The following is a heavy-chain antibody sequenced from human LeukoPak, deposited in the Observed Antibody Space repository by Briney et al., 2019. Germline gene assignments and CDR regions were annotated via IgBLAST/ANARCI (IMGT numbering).Heavy chain of an antibody. Sequence: PGGSLRLSCAASGFTFTDYSMTWIRQAPGKGLEWVSGISESIGNTYYADSVKGRFTISRDHSKNTLYLQMNSLRAEDTALYYWAKKEKGPTRRFFDYWGKGTLVSVSS. D-gene: IGHD3-3*01. V-gene: IGHV3-23*01. J-gene: IGHJ4*02. CDR3: AKKEKGPTRRFFDY. CDR1: GFTFTDYS. CDR2: ISESIGNT.